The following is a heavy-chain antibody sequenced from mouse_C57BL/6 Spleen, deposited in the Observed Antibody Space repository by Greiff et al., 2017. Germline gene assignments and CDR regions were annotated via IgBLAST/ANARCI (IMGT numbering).Heavy chain of an antibody. CDR1: GFTFSSYA. J-gene: IGHJ2*01. V-gene: IGHV5-4*01. CDR2: ISDGGSYT. Sequence: EVKLVESGGGLVKPGGSLKLSCAASGFTFSSYAMSWVRQTPEKRLEWVATISDGGSYTYYPDNVKGRFTISRDNAKNNLYLQMSHLKSEDTAMYYCARERGNFDYWGQGTTLTVSS. CDR3: ARERGNFDY.